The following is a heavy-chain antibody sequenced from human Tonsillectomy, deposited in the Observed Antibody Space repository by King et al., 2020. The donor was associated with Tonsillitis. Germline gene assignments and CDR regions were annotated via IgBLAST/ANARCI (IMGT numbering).Heavy chain of an antibody. D-gene: IGHD5-12*01. CDR3: ARREYSGSDGFFDY. J-gene: IGHJ4*02. CDR2: IHDSGSA. CDR1: GGSITRSNYY. Sequence: QLQESGPGLVKPSETLSLTCTVSGGSITRSNYYWSWVRQPPGKGLEWIGSIHDSGSAFYNPSLKSRVKISVDTSKNQFSLKLTSVTAADTAVYYCARREYSGSDGFFDYWGQGTLVTVSS. V-gene: IGHV4-39*01.